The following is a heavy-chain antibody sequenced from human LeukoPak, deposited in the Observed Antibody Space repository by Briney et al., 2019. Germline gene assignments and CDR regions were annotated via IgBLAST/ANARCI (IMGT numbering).Heavy chain of an antibody. CDR3: ARHSRSGYSGYENAFDI. V-gene: IGHV4-59*08. D-gene: IGHD5-12*01. CDR2: VHLPN. J-gene: IGHJ3*02. CDR1: GDSMNGHF. Sequence: SETVSLTCSVSGDSMNGHFWSWIRQSPGKGLEWIGNVHLPNNFSPSLKSRVTISMDTSRSQFSLKLGTVTAADTAVYYCARHSRSGYSGYENAFDIWGQGTMVTVTS.